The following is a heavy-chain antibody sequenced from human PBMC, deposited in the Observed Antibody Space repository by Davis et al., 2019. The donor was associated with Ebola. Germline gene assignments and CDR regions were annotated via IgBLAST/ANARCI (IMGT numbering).Heavy chain of an antibody. J-gene: IGHJ3*02. CDR1: GYTFTSYG. CDR2: ISAYNGNT. V-gene: IGHV1-18*04. CDR3: ARDRDGITMIVAMVDAFDI. D-gene: IGHD3-22*01. Sequence: ASVKVSCKASGYTFTSYGISWVRQAPGQGLEWMGWISAYNGNTNYAQKLQGRVTMTTDTSTSTAYMELRSLRSDDTAVYYCARDRDGITMIVAMVDAFDIWGQGTMVTVSS.